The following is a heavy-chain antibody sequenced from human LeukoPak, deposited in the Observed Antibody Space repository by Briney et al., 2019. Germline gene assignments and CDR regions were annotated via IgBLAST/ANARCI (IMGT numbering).Heavy chain of an antibody. D-gene: IGHD3-22*01. J-gene: IGHJ4*01. CDR1: GFTFSSYW. Sequence: GGFLRLSCAASGFTFSSYWMTWVRQAPGKGLEWVANIKYDGIEKHYADSMRGRFTISRDNAENSLFLQMNSLRAEDTAVYYCARGRFHLDSSVYSSFYHWGHGTLVTVSS. V-gene: IGHV3-7*01. CDR3: ARGRFHLDSSVYSSFYH. CDR2: IKYDGIEK.